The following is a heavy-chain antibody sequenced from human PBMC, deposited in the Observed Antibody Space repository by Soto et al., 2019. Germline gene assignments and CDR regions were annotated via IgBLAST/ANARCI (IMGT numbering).Heavy chain of an antibody. V-gene: IGHV1-69*06. Sequence: ASVKVSCKASGGTFSSYAISWVRQAPGQGLEWMGGIIPIFGTANYAQKFQGRVTITADKSTSTAYMELSSLRSEDTAVYYCARGGEDIVVVPAAMGVLWFDPWGQGTLVTVSS. CDR1: GGTFSSYA. D-gene: IGHD2-2*01. CDR3: ARGGEDIVVVPAAMGVLWFDP. CDR2: IIPIFGTA. J-gene: IGHJ5*02.